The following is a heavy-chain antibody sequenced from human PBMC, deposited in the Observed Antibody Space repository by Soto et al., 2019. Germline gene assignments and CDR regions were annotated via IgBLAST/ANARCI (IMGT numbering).Heavy chain of an antibody. Sequence: ASVQVSCKTSGYSFTKYGLHWVRQAPGQGLEWMGWINPGNGDTKYSQKFQGRVTITRDTSATTAYMELSSLRSEDSAVFYCARTDCSSTSCYNYYYYGMDVWGQGTTVTVSS. CDR1: GYSFTKYG. V-gene: IGHV1-3*01. J-gene: IGHJ6*02. CDR2: INPGNGDT. CDR3: ARTDCSSTSCYNYYYYGMDV. D-gene: IGHD2-2*01.